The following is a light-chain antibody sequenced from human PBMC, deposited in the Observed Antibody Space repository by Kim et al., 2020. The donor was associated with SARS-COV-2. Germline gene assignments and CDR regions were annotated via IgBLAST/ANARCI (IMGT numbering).Light chain of an antibody. V-gene: IGLV2-23*02. CDR3: CSYAGSSTFG. J-gene: IGLJ2*01. CDR1: SSDVGSYNL. Sequence: QSALTQPASVSGSPGQSITISCTGTSSDVGSYNLVSWYQQHPGKAPKLMIYEVSKRTSGVSNRFSGSKSGNTASLTISGLQAEDEADYYCCSYAGSSTFGFGGGTQLTVL. CDR2: EVS.